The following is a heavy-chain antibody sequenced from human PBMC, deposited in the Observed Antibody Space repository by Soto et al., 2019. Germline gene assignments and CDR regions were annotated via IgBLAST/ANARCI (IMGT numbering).Heavy chain of an antibody. V-gene: IGHV4-30-4*01. J-gene: IGHJ4*02. Sequence: QVQLQESGPGLVKPSQTLSLTCTVSGGSISSGDYYWSWLRQPPGKGLEWIGYIYYSGSTYYNPSLKSQVTISVDTSKNQFSLKLSSVTAADTAVYYCAREATIAARLDSWGQGTLVTVSS. CDR1: GGSISSGDYY. CDR2: IYYSGST. D-gene: IGHD6-6*01. CDR3: AREATIAARLDS.